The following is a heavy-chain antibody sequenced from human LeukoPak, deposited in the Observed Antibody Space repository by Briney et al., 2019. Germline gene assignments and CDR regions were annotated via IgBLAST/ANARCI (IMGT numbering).Heavy chain of an antibody. J-gene: IGHJ4*02. CDR2: ISSSSYI. V-gene: IGHV3-21*01. CDR1: GFTFSSYS. CDR3: ARGTISLDY. Sequence: GGSLRLSCAASGFTFSSYSMNWVSQAPGKWMEGVSSISSSSYIYYADSVKGRLTISRDNAKNSLYLQMNSLRAEDTAVYYCARGTISLDYWGQGTLVTVSS. D-gene: IGHD3-10*01.